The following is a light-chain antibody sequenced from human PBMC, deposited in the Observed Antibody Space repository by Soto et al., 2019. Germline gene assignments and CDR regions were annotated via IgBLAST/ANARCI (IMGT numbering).Light chain of an antibody. V-gene: IGLV2-14*01. CDR1: SSDVGGYNY. J-gene: IGLJ1*01. CDR2: EVS. Sequence: QSALTQPSSGSGSPGQSITISCTGTSSDVGGYNYVSWYQQHPGKAPKLMIYEVSNRPSGVSNRFSGSKSGNTASLTISGLQAEDEADYYCCSYTSSGVYVFGTGTKVTVL. CDR3: CSYTSSGVYV.